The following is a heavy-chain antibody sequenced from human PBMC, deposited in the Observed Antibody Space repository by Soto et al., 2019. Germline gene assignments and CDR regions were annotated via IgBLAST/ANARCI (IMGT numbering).Heavy chain of an antibody. CDR2: INAGNGNT. V-gene: IGHV1-3*01. Sequence: QVQLVQSGAEVKKPGASVKVSCKASGYTFTSYAMHWVRQAPGQRLEWMGWINAGNGNTKYSQKFQGRVTITRDTSASTAYMELSSLRSEDTAVYYXARGGSLXWYFDLWGRGTLVTVSS. CDR3: ARGGSLXWYFDL. D-gene: IGHD1-26*01. J-gene: IGHJ2*01. CDR1: GYTFTSYA.